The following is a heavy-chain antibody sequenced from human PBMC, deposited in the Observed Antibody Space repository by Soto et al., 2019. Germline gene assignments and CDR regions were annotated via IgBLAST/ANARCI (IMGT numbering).Heavy chain of an antibody. CDR2: ISSSSTTI. V-gene: IGHV3-48*01. Sequence: EVQLVESGGGLVQPGGSLRLSCAASGFPFSNYNMNWVRQAPGKGLEWVSYISSSSTTIYYADSVKGRFTISRDNAKHSLYLQMTSLRAEDTAVYYCARAKQWLAGAFDIWGQGTMVTVSS. J-gene: IGHJ3*02. CDR3: ARAKQWLAGAFDI. D-gene: IGHD6-19*01. CDR1: GFPFSNYN.